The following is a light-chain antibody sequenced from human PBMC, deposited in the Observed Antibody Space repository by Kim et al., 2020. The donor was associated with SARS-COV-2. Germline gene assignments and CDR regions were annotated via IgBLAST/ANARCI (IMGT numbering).Light chain of an antibody. CDR1: YSY. Sequence: YSYVAWYQQHPGKVPKLMIYDVTKRPSGVSDRFSGSKSANTASLTISGLQAEDEADYYCTSYTTSTTWVFGGGTQLTVL. CDR3: TSYTTSTTWV. J-gene: IGLJ3*02. CDR2: DVT. V-gene: IGLV2-14*04.